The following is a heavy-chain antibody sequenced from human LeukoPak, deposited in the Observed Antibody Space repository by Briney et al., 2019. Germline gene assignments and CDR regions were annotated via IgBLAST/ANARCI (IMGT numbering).Heavy chain of an antibody. J-gene: IGHJ4*02. V-gene: IGHV3-7*05. CDR1: GFXFSSYW. Sequence: GGSLRLSCAAAGFXFSSYWMNWVRQAPGKGLECVANIKQDGSEKYYVDSLKGRFTISRDNAKNSLYLRMNSLRAEDTAVYYCATSRTLDHWGQGTLVIVSS. CDR2: IKQDGSEK. CDR3: ATSRTLDH.